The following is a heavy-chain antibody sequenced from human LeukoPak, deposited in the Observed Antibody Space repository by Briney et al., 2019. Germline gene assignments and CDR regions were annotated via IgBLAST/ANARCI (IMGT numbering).Heavy chain of an antibody. J-gene: IGHJ3*02. D-gene: IGHD1-26*01. Sequence: PGGSLRLSCAASGFTFSSYAMHWVRQAPGKGLEWVSVIYSGGSTYYADSVKGRFTISRDNSKNTLYLQMNSLRAEDTAVYYCARDFSGSYPDAFDIWGQGTMVTVSS. CDR3: ARDFSGSYPDAFDI. V-gene: IGHV3-53*01. CDR2: IYSGGST. CDR1: GFTFSSYA.